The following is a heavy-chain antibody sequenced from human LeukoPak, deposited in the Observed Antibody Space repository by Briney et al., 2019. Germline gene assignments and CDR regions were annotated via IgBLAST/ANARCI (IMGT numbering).Heavy chain of an antibody. CDR3: AKGGFYYYDAFDI. D-gene: IGHD3-22*01. J-gene: IGHJ3*02. V-gene: IGHV3-23*01. CDR1: GFTFSSYA. CDR2: IISSGGYT. Sequence: GGSLRLSCAASGFTFSSYAMSWVRPAPGKGRWWVSGIISSGGYTYYADSVKGRFTSSRDNSKNTLYLQMNRLRAEDTAVYYCAKGGFYYYDAFDIWGQGTMVTVSS.